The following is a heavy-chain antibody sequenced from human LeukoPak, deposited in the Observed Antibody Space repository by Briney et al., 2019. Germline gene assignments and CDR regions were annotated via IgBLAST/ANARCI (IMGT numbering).Heavy chain of an antibody. Sequence: GGSLRLSCAASGFTFSSYNMNWVRQAPGKGLEWVSSISSSSSYIYYADSVKGRFTISRDNAKNSLYLQMNSLRAEDTAVYYCARAPYYYDSSGYYRTHSYNWFDPWGQGTLVTVSS. CDR3: ARAPYYYDSSGYYRTHSYNWFDP. J-gene: IGHJ5*02. V-gene: IGHV3-21*04. D-gene: IGHD3-22*01. CDR1: GFTFSSYN. CDR2: ISSSSSYI.